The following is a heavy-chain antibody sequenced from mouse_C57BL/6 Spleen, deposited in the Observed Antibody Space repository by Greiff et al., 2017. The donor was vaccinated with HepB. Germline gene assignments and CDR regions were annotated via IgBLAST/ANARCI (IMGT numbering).Heavy chain of an antibody. V-gene: IGHV1-50*01. CDR2: IDPSDSDT. Sequence: QVQLQQPGAELVKPGASVKLSCKASGYTFTSYWMQWVKQRPGQGLEWIGEIDPSDSDTNYNQKFKGKATLTVDTSSSTAYMQLSSLTSEDSAVYYCAREGLAYWGQGTLVTVSA. CDR3: AREGLAY. CDR1: GYTFTSYW. J-gene: IGHJ3*01.